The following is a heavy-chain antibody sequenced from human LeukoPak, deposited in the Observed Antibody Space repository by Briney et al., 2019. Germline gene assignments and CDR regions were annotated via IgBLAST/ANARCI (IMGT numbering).Heavy chain of an antibody. CDR2: IYYSGST. J-gene: IGHJ4*02. Sequence: SETLSLTCTASGGSISTYYWTWIRQPPGKGLEWIGYIYYSGSTNYNPSLKSRVTISVDTSKNQFSLKLSSVTAADTAVYYCARGSTIFSGEWGQGTLVTVSS. V-gene: IGHV4-59*01. CDR3: ARGSTIFSGE. CDR1: GGSISTYY. D-gene: IGHD3-3*01.